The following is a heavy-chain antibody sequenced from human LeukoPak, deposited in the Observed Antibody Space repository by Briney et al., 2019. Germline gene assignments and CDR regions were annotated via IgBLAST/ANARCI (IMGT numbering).Heavy chain of an antibody. CDR2: ISGSGGST. Sequence: GGSLRLSCAASGFTFSSYAMSRVRQAPGKGLEWVSAISGSGGSTYYADSVKGRFTISRDNSKNTLYLQMNSLRAEDTAVYYCAKDSSTRGWELLGYFDYWGQGTLVTVSS. D-gene: IGHD1-26*01. J-gene: IGHJ4*02. CDR3: AKDSSTRGWELLGYFDY. CDR1: GFTFSSYA. V-gene: IGHV3-23*01.